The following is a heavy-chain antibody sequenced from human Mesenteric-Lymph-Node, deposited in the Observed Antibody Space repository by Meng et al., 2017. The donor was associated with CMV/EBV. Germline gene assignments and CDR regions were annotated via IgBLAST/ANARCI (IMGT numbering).Heavy chain of an antibody. V-gene: IGHV3-15*07. J-gene: IGHJ4*02. CDR2: VKSASAGGAA. CDR3: TTGWDQYFDF. CDR1: DFTLNGAW. D-gene: IGHD1-26*01. Sequence: EVQLVESGGGLVKPVGSLRLSCVASDFTLNGAWMNWVRQAPGKGLEWVGRVKSASAGGAADAAAPVKGRFTVSRDDSRKTVHLQMDNLKIEDTAVYYCTTGWDQYFDFWGQGALVTVSS.